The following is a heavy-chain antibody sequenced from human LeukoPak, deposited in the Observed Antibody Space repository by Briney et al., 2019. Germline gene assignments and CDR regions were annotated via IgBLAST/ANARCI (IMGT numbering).Heavy chain of an antibody. CDR2: IKSKTDGGTT. CDR1: GFTFSNAW. J-gene: IGHJ4*02. V-gene: IGHV3-15*01. D-gene: IGHD6-13*01. Sequence: GGSLRLSCAASGFTFSNAWMTWVRQAPGKGLEWVGRIKSKTDGGTTDYAAPVKGRFTISRDDSKNTLYLQMNSLKTEDTAVYYCTTDRRSTSWYEANWRQGTLVTVSS. CDR3: TTDRRSTSWYEAN.